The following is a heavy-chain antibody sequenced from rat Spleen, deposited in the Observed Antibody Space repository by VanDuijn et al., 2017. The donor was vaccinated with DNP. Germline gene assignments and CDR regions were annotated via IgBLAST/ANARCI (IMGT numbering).Heavy chain of an antibody. J-gene: IGHJ3*01. CDR2: MWSGGST. Sequence: VQLKESGPGLVQPSQTLSLTCTVSGFSLTNFNVHWVRQPPGKGFEWMGVMWSGGSTAYNLALKSRLSINRDTSKSQLFLKMNSLQTEDTAMYYCTRDQGVTTVPTGNWFAYWGQGTLVTVSS. D-gene: IGHD1-1*01. CDR1: GFSLTNFN. CDR3: TRDQGVTTVPTGNWFAY. V-gene: IGHV2S63*01.